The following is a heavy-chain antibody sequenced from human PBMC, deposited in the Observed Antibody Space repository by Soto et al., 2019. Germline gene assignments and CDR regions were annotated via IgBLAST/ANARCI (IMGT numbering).Heavy chain of an antibody. V-gene: IGHV3-33*01. D-gene: IGHD6-13*01. CDR3: ARERYSSSWQPRNDAFDI. CDR1: GFTFSSYG. Sequence: QVQLVESGGGVVQPGRSLRLSCAASGFTFSSYGMHWVRQAPGKGLEWVAVIWYDGSNKYYADSVKGRFTISRDNSKNTLYLQMNSLRAEDTAVYYCARERYSSSWQPRNDAFDIWGQGTMVTVSS. J-gene: IGHJ3*02. CDR2: IWYDGSNK.